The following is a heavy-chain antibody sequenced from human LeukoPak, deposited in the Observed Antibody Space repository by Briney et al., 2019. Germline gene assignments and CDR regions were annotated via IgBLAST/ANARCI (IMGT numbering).Heavy chain of an antibody. V-gene: IGHV3-23*01. J-gene: IGHJ4*02. D-gene: IGHD3-9*01. CDR2: ITGGGSGI. CDR1: GFTFSNYA. CDR3: AKWGDYDVLTGYYVSDY. Sequence: GGSLRLSCAASGFTFSNYAMSWVRQAPGKGLEWVSAITGGGSGIYYADSMKSRFTISRDNSKNTLYLQLNSLRAEDTAVYYCAKWGDYDVLTGYYVSDYWGQGTLVTVSS.